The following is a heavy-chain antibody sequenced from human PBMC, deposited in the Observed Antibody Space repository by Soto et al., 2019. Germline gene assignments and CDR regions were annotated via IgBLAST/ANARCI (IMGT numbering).Heavy chain of an antibody. CDR3: AREGGCSGGSCYNDAFDI. V-gene: IGHV1-69*08. J-gene: IGHJ3*02. D-gene: IGHD2-15*01. CDR1: GGTFSSYT. Sequence: QVQLVQSGAEVKKPGSSVKVSCKASGGTFSSYTISWVRQAPGQGLEWMGRIIPILGIANYAQKFQGRVRITADKSTSTAYMELSSLRSEDTAVYYCAREGGCSGGSCYNDAFDIWGQGTMVTVSS. CDR2: IIPILGIA.